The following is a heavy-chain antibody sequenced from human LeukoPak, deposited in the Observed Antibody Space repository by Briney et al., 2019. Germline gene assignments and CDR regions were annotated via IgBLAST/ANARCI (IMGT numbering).Heavy chain of an antibody. CDR1: GFTFSSYG. V-gene: IGHV3-23*01. Sequence: GGSLRLSCAASGFTFSSYGMSWVRQAPGKGLEWVSAISGSGGSTYYADSVKGRFTISRDNSKNTLYLQMNSLRAEDTAVYYCARYYRGSWGMDYWGQGTLVPVSS. D-gene: IGHD6-13*01. J-gene: IGHJ4*02. CDR3: ARYYRGSWGMDY. CDR2: ISGSGGST.